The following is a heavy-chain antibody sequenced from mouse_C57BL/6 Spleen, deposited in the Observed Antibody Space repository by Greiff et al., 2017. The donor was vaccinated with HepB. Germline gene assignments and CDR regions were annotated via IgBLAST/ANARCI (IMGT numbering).Heavy chain of an antibody. CDR1: GYTFTSYW. J-gene: IGHJ4*01. Sequence: VQLQQPGAELVRPGSSVKLSCKASGYTFTSYWMDWVKQRPGQGLEWIGRIYPSDSDTHYNQKFKDKATMTVDKSSSTAYMQLSSLTSEDSAVYYCAREGITGHYYALDYWGQGTSVTVSS. CDR3: AREGITGHYYALDY. D-gene: IGHD2-4*01. CDR2: IYPSDSDT. V-gene: IGHV1-61*01.